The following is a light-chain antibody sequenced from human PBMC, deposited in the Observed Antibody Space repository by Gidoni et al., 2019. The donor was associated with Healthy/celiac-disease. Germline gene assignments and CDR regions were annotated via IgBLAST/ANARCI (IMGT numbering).Light chain of an antibody. CDR3: QQYYSTPPT. Sequence: DIVMTQSPDSLAESLGERATINCKYSKSVLYSPNNKNYLAWYQQKPGPPPKLLIYWASTRKSGVPYRFSVSGSWTVFTLTINSLQAEDVSVYYCQQYYSTPPTFGGGTKVEIK. J-gene: IGKJ4*01. CDR1: KSVLYSPNNKNY. CDR2: WAS. V-gene: IGKV4-1*01.